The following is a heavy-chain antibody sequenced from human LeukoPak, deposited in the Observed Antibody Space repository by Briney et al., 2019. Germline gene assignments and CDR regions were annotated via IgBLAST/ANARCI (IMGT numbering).Heavy chain of an antibody. V-gene: IGHV3-23*01. CDR1: GFTFSIYA. CDR3: AKGGRGSSWYFYFDY. CDR2: ISGSGGST. Sequence: GGSLRLSCAAYGFTFSIYAMSWVRQAPGKGLEWVSAISGSGGSTYYADSVKGRFTISRDNSKNTLYPQMNSLRAEDTAVYYCAKGGRGSSWYFYFDYWGQGTLVTVSS. J-gene: IGHJ4*02. D-gene: IGHD6-13*01.